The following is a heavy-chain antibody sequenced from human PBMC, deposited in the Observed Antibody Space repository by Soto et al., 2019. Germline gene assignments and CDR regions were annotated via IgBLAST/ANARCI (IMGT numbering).Heavy chain of an antibody. CDR2: INHSGST. Sequence: PSETLSLTCAVYGVSFSGYYWSWIRQPPGKGLEWIGEINHSGSTNYNPSLKSRVTISVDTSKNQFSLKLSSVTAADTAVYYCASFEYLYSSSSEGWYCGQGTLVTVSS. J-gene: IGHJ4*02. CDR3: ASFEYLYSSSSEGWY. V-gene: IGHV4-34*01. D-gene: IGHD6-6*01. CDR1: GVSFSGYY.